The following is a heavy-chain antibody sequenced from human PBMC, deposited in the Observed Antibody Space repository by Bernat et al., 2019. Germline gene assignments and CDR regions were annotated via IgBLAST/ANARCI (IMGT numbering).Heavy chain of an antibody. J-gene: IGHJ3*02. CDR1: GFTFSSYA. V-gene: IGHV3-30*01. Sequence: QVQLVESGGGVVQPGRSLRLSCAASGFTFSSYAMHWVRQAPGKGLEWVAVISYDGSNKYYADSVKGRFTISRDNSKNTLYLQMNSLRAEDTAVYYCASNLYYYGSGSIRTDDAFDIWGQGTMVTVSS. CDR2: ISYDGSNK. CDR3: ASNLYYYGSGSIRTDDAFDI. D-gene: IGHD3-10*01.